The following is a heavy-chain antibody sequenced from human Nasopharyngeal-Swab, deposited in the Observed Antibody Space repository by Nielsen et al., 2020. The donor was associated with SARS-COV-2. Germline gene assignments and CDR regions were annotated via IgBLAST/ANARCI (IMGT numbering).Heavy chain of an antibody. V-gene: IGHV3-74*03. CDR1: GFTFTDYW. J-gene: IGHJ4*02. CDR2: IDNDGSST. Sequence: GGSLRLSCTVSGFTFTDYWMHWLRQSPGKGPVWLSRIDNDGSSTTYADSVRGRFTISRDNARSTLFLQLHSLRAEDPAVYYCARESYSWSWYGPDYWGQGTQVTVSS. CDR3: ARESYSWSWYGPDY. D-gene: IGHD1-26*01.